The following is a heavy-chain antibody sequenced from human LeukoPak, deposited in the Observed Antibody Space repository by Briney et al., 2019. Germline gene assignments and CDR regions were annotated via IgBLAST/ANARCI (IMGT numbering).Heavy chain of an antibody. V-gene: IGHV3-20*04. CDR2: INWNGGRT. Sequence: GGSLTLSCAASGFSFDDYGMSWVRQAPGKGLEWVSGINWNGGRTGYLDSVKGRFTISRDNVKNSLYLQMNSLRAEDTALYYCARDHKGATRSGYWGQGTLVTVSS. D-gene: IGHD1-26*01. J-gene: IGHJ4*02. CDR1: GFSFDDYG. CDR3: ARDHKGATRSGY.